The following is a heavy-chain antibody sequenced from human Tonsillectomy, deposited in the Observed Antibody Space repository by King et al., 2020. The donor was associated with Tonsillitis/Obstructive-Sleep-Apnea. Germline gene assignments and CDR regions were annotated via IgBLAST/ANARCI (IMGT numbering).Heavy chain of an antibody. CDR1: GGSISSYY. Sequence: QLQESGPGLVKPSETLSLTCTVSGGSISSYYWSWIRQPPGKGLEWIGYIYYSGSTNYNPSLKSRVTISVDTSKNQFSLKLSSVTAEDTALYYCARSRTGMKIDAFDIWGQGTMVTVSS. CDR2: IYYSGST. J-gene: IGHJ3*02. CDR3: ARSRTGMKIDAFDI. V-gene: IGHV4-59*12. D-gene: IGHD7-27*01.